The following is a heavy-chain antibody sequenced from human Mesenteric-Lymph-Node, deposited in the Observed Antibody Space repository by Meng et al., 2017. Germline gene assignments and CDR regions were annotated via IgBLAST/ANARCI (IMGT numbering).Heavy chain of an antibody. CDR1: GGSISSGDYY. Sequence: QVQLQESGPGLVKPSQTLSRTCTVSGGSISSGDYYWSWIRQPPGKALEWIGYIYYSGSTYFNPSLKSRVTISVDTSKNQFSLKLSSVTAADTAVYYCARDSGYAGIDIWGQGTMVTVSS. CDR3: ARDSGYAGIDI. V-gene: IGHV4-30-4*01. CDR2: IYYSGST. J-gene: IGHJ3*02. D-gene: IGHD5-12*01.